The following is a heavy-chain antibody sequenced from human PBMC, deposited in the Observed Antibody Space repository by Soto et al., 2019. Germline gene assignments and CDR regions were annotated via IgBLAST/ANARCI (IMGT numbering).Heavy chain of an antibody. CDR2: INNSGST. V-gene: IGHV4-59*08. D-gene: IGHD1-1*01. Sequence: SETLSLTCNVSGGSISNYHWSWIRQPPGKGLEWIGYINNSGSTNYNPSLKSRVTISVDTSKNQFSLKLSSVTAADTAVYYCARHSNEYRKSLDYWGQGTLVTVS. J-gene: IGHJ4*02. CDR1: GGSISNYH. CDR3: ARHSNEYRKSLDY.